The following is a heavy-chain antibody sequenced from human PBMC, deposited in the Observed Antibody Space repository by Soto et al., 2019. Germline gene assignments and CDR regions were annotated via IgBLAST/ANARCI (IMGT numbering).Heavy chain of an antibody. V-gene: IGHV4-4*07. Sequence: PSGTLSLISPASGDSISGYYWNSIRQPAVKARKWIGRTYASGSTFSSPSLRSRGALSADTAQNQFSLNLNSVTGADTAMYYCARSGYSRGWYTAFDSWSQGTLVTV. CDR3: ARSGYSRGWYTAFDS. J-gene: IGHJ4*02. CDR1: GDSISGYY. D-gene: IGHD6-19*01. CDR2: TYASGST.